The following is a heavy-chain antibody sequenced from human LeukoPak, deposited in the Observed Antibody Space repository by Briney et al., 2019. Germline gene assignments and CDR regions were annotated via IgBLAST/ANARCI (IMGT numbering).Heavy chain of an antibody. Sequence: ASVKVSCKASGGTFSSYAISWVRQAPGQGLEWMGRIIPILGIANYAQKFQGRVTITADKSTSTAYMELSSLRSEDTAVYYCAREHTAKTFDYWGQGTLVTVSS. V-gene: IGHV1-69*04. D-gene: IGHD5-18*01. CDR1: GGTFSSYA. CDR3: AREHTAKTFDY. CDR2: IIPILGIA. J-gene: IGHJ4*02.